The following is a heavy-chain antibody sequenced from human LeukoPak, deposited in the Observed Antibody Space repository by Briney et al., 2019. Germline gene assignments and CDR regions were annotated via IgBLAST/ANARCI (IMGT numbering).Heavy chain of an antibody. CDR3: ARDLPYSSSWESIDY. CDR2: ISTYNGKT. Sequence: ASVKVSCKASGYTFTSYDINWVRQATGQGLEWRGWISTYNGKTNYAQKIQGRVTMTTDTSTSTAYMELRSLRSDDTAVYYCARDLPYSSSWESIDYWGQGTLVTVSS. J-gene: IGHJ4*02. V-gene: IGHV1-18*01. D-gene: IGHD6-13*01. CDR1: GYTFTSYD.